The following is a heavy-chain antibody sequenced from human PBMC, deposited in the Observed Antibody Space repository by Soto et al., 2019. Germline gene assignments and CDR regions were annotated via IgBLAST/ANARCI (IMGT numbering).Heavy chain of an antibody. CDR1: GGTFSSYT. CDR2: IIPILGIA. CDR3: AMEYCSSPSCDRDY. D-gene: IGHD2-2*02. Sequence: QVQLVQSGAEVKKPGSSVKVSCKASGGTFSSYTISWVRQAPGQGLAWMGRIIPILGIANYAQKFQGRVTITADNSRGTAYMELSSLRSEDTAVYYCAMEYCSSPSCDRDYWGQGTLVSVSS. J-gene: IGHJ4*02. V-gene: IGHV1-69*02.